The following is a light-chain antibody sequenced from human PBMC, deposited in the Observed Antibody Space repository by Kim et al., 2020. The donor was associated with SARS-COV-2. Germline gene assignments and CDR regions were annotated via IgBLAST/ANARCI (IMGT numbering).Light chain of an antibody. J-gene: IGKJ2*01. CDR1: QCVSSY. CDR2: AES. V-gene: IGKV1-9*01. Sequence: SGSVGTRLTITSRGRQCVSSYIAWYQQKPGRAPKLLIEAESTVQGGVPSRLGGRGSGTDCTLTVSSLQPEDFATDYCQQLNSYPYTFGQGTKLEI. CDR3: QQLNSYPYT.